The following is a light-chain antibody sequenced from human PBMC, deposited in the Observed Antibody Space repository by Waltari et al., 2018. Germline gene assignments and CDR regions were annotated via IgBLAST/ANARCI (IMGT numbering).Light chain of an antibody. V-gene: IGLV2-23*02. CDR1: SSDIGNYDL. J-gene: IGLJ3*02. Sequence: QSALTQPASVSGSPGQSITISCSGTSSDIGNYDLVSWFQHHPGKAPKLWIYELTKRPSGLFCRFSGSKTGTTASLTLSALQAEDEAHYYCCSHAGSRSIWVIGGGTKLTVL. CDR2: ELT. CDR3: CSHAGSRSIWV.